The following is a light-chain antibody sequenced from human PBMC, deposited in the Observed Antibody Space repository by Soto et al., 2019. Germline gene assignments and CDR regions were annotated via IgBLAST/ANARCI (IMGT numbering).Light chain of an antibody. V-gene: IGKV3-15*01. Sequence: EIMMTQLPSTPSLSPAERATLSCLASQTIDNTLAWYQRKPGQAPRLLIYDASTRATGVPARFSGSGSGTDFTLTISSLQSEDFAVYYCQHYNNWPYTFGQGTKVDI. CDR3: QHYNNWPYT. J-gene: IGKJ2*01. CDR2: DAS. CDR1: QTIDNT.